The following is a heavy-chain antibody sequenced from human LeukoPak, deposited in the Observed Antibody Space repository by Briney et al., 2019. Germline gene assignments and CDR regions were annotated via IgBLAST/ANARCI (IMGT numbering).Heavy chain of an antibody. CDR3: ARERVVAASVDV. J-gene: IGHJ6*02. V-gene: IGHV4-31*03. Sequence: SETLSLTCTVSGGSISSGGYYWSWIRQHPGKGLEWIGYIYYSGSTYYNPSLKSRVTISVDTSKNQFSLKLSSVTAADTAVYYCARERVVAASVDVWGQGTTVTVSS. D-gene: IGHD2-15*01. CDR1: GGSISSGGYY. CDR2: IYYSGST.